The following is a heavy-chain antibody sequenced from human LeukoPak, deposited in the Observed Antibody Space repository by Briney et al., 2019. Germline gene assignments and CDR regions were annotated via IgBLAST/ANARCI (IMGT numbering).Heavy chain of an antibody. Sequence: ASVKVSCKASGYTFTSYYMHWVRQAPGQGLEWMGIIIPNGGSTSYAQNFQGRVTVTRDTSTSTVYMELSSLRSEDTAVYYCARTVGSYFDYWGQGTLVTVSS. CDR1: GYTFTSYY. V-gene: IGHV1-46*01. J-gene: IGHJ4*02. D-gene: IGHD1-26*01. CDR3: ARTVGSYFDY. CDR2: IIPNGGST.